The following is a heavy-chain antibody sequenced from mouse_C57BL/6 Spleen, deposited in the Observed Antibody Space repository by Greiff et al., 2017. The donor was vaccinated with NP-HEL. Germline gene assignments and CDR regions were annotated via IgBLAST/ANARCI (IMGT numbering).Heavy chain of an antibody. CDR2: INPNNGGT. V-gene: IGHV1-26*01. CDR3: ARLGRDFDY. CDR1: GYTFTDYY. Sequence: EVQLQQSGPELVKPGASVKISCKASGYTFTDYYMNWVKQSHGKSLEWIGDINPNNGGTSYNEKFKGKATLTVDKSSSTAYMRLRSLTSEDSAVYYCARLGRDFDYWGQGTTLTVSS. D-gene: IGHD4-1*01. J-gene: IGHJ2*01.